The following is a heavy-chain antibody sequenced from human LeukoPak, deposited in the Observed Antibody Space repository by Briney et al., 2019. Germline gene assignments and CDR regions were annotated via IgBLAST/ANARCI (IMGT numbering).Heavy chain of an antibody. CDR2: XSYDGSNK. CDR1: GXTFSXYG. J-gene: IGHJ5*02. V-gene: IGHV3-30*06. CDR3: ARETTKTTVTTSPWFDP. D-gene: IGHD4-17*01. Sequence: ASGXTFSXYGMHWXXXAPGKXXXXXAVXSYDGSNKYYADSVKGRFTISRDNSKNTLYLQMNSLRAEDTAVYYCARETTKTTVTTSPWFDPWGQGTLVTVSS.